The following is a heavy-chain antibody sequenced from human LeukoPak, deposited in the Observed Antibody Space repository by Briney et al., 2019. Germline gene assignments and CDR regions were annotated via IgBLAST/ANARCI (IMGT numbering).Heavy chain of an antibody. CDR2: IYHSGST. CDR1: GGSISSSYW. J-gene: IGHJ4*02. Sequence: PSETLSLTCAVSGGSISSSYWWTWVRQPPGKGLEWIGEIYHSGSTNYNPSLKSRVTISVDKSMNQFSLNLRSVTAADTAVYYCARDRCGGDCPLDYWGQGTLVTVSS. V-gene: IGHV4-4*02. D-gene: IGHD2-21*02. CDR3: ARDRCGGDCPLDY.